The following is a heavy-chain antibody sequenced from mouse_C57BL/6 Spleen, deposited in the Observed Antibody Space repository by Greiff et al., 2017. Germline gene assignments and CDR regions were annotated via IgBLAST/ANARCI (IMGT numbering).Heavy chain of an antibody. J-gene: IGHJ3*01. CDR1: GYTFTSYW. CDR3: ARWGYGSSAWFAY. CDR2: IDPSDSYT. D-gene: IGHD1-1*01. V-gene: IGHV1-50*01. Sequence: QVQLQQPGAELVKPGASVKLSCKASGYTFTSYWMQWVKQRPGQGLEWIGEIDPSDSYTNYNQKFKGKATLTVNTSSSTAYMQLSSLTSEDSAVYYGARWGYGSSAWFAYWGQGTLVTVSA.